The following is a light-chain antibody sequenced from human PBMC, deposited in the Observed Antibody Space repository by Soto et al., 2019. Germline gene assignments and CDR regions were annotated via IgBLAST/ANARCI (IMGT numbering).Light chain of an antibody. J-gene: IGKJ5*01. CDR1: QSVSSK. V-gene: IGKV3-15*01. CDR2: DTS. Sequence: EMVMTQSPATLSVSPGERATLSCRASQSVSSKLAWYQQKPGQAPRLLIYDTSTRATGIPARFSGSGSGTEFTLIISSLQSEDFAVYYCQQYSNWPPITFGQGTRLEIK. CDR3: QQYSNWPPIT.